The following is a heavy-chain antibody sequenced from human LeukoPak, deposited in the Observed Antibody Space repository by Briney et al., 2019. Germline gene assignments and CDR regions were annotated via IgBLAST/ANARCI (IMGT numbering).Heavy chain of an antibody. CDR1: GGSISSGSYY. CDR3: ARSTGELLWWWLDY. Sequence: PSETLSLTCTVSGGSISSGSYYWNWIRQPAGKGLEWIGRMYTSGSTYYNPSLKSRVTISVDTSKNQFSLKLSSVTAADTAVYYCARSTGELLWWWLDYWGQGTLVTVSS. V-gene: IGHV4-61*02. D-gene: IGHD2-21*01. CDR2: MYTSGST. J-gene: IGHJ4*02.